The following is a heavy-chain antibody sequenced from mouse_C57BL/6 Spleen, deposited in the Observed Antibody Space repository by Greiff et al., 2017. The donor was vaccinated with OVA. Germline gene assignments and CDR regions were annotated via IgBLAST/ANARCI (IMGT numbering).Heavy chain of an antibody. Sequence: QVQLQQSGAELVRPGASVTLSCKASGYTFTDYEMHWVKRTPVHGLEWIGAIAPETGGTAYNQKFKGKAILTADKASSTAYMELRSLTSEDSAVYYCTRYGDYFDYWGQGTTLTVSA. CDR1: GYTFTDYE. CDR3: TRYGDYFDY. J-gene: IGHJ2*01. D-gene: IGHD1-2*01. V-gene: IGHV1-15*01. CDR2: IAPETGGT.